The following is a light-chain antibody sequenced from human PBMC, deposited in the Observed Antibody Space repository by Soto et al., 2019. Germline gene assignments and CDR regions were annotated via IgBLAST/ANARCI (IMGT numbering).Light chain of an antibody. CDR2: GAS. CDR3: QQYSSSPIT. J-gene: IGKJ5*01. V-gene: IGKV3-20*01. CDR1: QSFSSTY. Sequence: EIRLSLSPGTLSLYPGERATLSCRASQSFSSTYLAWYQQKPGQAPRLLIYGASSRATGIPDRFSGGGSGTDFSLTISRLDPEDFAVYYCQQYSSSPITFGQGRLLEVK.